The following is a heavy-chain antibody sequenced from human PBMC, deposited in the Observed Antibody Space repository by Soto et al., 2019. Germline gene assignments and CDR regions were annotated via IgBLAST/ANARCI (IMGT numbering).Heavy chain of an antibody. CDR1: GGTFSSYA. J-gene: IGHJ6*02. V-gene: IGHV1-69*13. CDR3: ARSIVATISPFSPWDV. D-gene: IGHD5-12*01. CDR2: IIPIFGTA. Sequence: ASLKVSCKASGGTFSSYAISWVRQAPGQGLEWMGGIIPIFGTANYAQKFQGRVTITADESTSTAYMELSSLRSEDTAVYYCARSIVATISPFSPWDVWGQGTTVTVSS.